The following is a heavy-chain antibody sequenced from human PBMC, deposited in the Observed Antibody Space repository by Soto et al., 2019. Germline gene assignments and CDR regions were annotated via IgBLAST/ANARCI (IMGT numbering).Heavy chain of an antibody. CDR2: ISYDGSNT. D-gene: IGHD1-26*01. V-gene: IGHV3-30*18. CDR1: GFTFSNYG. CDR3: AKGSYSGIYSDFDY. Sequence: PGGSLRLSCAASGFTFSNYGMFWVRQAPGKGLEWVALISYDGSNTYYTDSVKGRFTISRDNSKNTLYLQMNSLRAEDTAVYYCAKGSYSGIYSDFDYWGQGTLVTVSS. J-gene: IGHJ4*02.